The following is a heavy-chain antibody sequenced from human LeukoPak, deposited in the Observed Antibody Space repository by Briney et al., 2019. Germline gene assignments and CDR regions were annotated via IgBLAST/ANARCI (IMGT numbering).Heavy chain of an antibody. D-gene: IGHD6-19*01. J-gene: IGHJ4*02. CDR1: GFTFSSYG. V-gene: IGHV3-30*18. CDR3: AKGAYSSGWYYFDY. Sequence: GGSLRLSCAASGFTFSSYGMHWVRQAPGKGLEWVAVISYDGSNKYYADSVKGRFTISRDNSKNTLYLQMNSLRAEDTAVYYCAKGAYSSGWYYFDYWGQGTLVTVSS. CDR2: ISYDGSNK.